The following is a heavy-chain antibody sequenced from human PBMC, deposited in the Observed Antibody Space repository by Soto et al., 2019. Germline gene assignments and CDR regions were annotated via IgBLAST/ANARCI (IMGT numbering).Heavy chain of an antibody. Sequence: QVQLQESGPGLVKPSETLSLTCTVDSISTYYWNWIRQPPGKGLEWIGYIYYMGRTNYNSSLKSRVTMSIDTSKNKFSLKLSSVTAADTAIYYCARDAVGATHFDYWGQGAPVTVSS. V-gene: IGHV4-59*01. CDR1: DSISTYY. J-gene: IGHJ4*02. CDR2: IYYMGRT. CDR3: ARDAVGATHFDY. D-gene: IGHD1-26*01.